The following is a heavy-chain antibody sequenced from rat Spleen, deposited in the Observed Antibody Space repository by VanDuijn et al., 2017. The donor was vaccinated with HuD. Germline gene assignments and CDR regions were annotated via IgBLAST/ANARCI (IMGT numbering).Heavy chain of an antibody. CDR3: ARIRYGIMDA. V-gene: IGHV5-29*01. Sequence: EVQLVESGGGLVQPGRSLKLSCAASGFTFSNYGMAWVRQAPTKGLEWVATISYDGSSTYYRDSVKGRFTISRDNTKSTLYLQMDSLRSEDTATYYCARIRYGIMDAWGQGASVTVSS. CDR1: GFTFSNYG. J-gene: IGHJ4*01. CDR2: ISYDGSST. D-gene: IGHD1-5*01.